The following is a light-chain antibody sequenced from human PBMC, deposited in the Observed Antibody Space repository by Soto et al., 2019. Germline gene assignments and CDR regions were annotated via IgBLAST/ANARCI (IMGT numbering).Light chain of an antibody. CDR2: GAS. Sequence: IVFTQCPLPLSLSPGERATLSCRASQSVSSYLAWYQQKPGQAPRLLIYGASTRATGIPARFSGSGSGTDFTLSISSLEAEDFAVYYCQQRSNWPSSITFGHGTRLEIK. J-gene: IGKJ5*01. V-gene: IGKV3-11*01. CDR1: QSVSSY. CDR3: QQRSNWPSSIT.